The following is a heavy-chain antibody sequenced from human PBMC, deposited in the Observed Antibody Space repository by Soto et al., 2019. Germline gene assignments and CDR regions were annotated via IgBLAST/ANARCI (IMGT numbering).Heavy chain of an antibody. CDR1: GQSFSGHS. V-gene: IGHV4-34*01. D-gene: IGHD1-1*01. CDR2: IRESGST. CDR3: ARGSGIVALPGELEDVNYDF. Sequence: QVQLQQWGAGLVKPSETLSLSCAVYGQSFSGHSWAWIRQPPGKVLAWMGAIRESGSTSYNPSLKSRVAISKDTSKNQFSLKLNSVAAADTAANSCARGSGIVALPGELEDVNYDFWGQGTLGNVST. J-gene: IGHJ4*02.